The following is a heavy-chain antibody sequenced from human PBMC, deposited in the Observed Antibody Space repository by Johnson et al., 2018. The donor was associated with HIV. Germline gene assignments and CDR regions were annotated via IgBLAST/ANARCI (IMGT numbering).Heavy chain of an antibody. V-gene: IGHV3-66*01. D-gene: IGHD3-16*01. CDR2: IYSGGST. CDR1: GFTFDDYG. J-gene: IGHJ3*02. Sequence: VQLVESGGGVVRPGGSLRLSCAASGFTFDDYGMSWVRQAPGKGLEWVSVIYSGGSTYYADSVKGRFTISRDNSKNTLYLQMNSLRAEDTAVYYCARDELGEDAFDIWGQGTMVTVSS. CDR3: ARDELGEDAFDI.